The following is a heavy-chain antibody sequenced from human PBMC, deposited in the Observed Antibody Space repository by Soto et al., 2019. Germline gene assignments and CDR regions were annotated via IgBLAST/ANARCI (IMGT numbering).Heavy chain of an antibody. CDR3: TIGRCPGEVFDT. V-gene: IGHV1-69*02. D-gene: IGHD2-21*01. CDR2: IIPMLGIA. Sequence: QVQLVQSGAEVKKPGSSVKVSCKASGGTFSTYSMFWVRQAPGQGLEWMGRIIPMLGIANYAQRFQDRVTITADTPTGNGHMELSSRRSVATTLYYCTIGRCPGEVFDTGGQGTMVTVSS. CDR1: GGTFSTYS. J-gene: IGHJ3*02.